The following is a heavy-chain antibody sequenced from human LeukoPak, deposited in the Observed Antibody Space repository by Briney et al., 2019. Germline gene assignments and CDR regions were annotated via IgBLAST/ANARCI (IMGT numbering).Heavy chain of an antibody. D-gene: IGHD6-13*01. CDR2: IIPIFGTA. Sequence: SVKVSCKASGGTFSSYAISWVRQATGQGLEWMGGIIPIFGTANYAQKFQGRVTITADESTSTAYMELSSLRSEDTAVYYCARETGYSSSPFNYWGQGTLVTVSS. CDR3: ARETGYSSSPFNY. CDR1: GGTFSSYA. J-gene: IGHJ4*02. V-gene: IGHV1-69*01.